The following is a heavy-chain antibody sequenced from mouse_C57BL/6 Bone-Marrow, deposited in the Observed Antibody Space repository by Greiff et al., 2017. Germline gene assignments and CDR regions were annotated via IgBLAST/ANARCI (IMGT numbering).Heavy chain of an antibody. CDR1: GYTFTSYW. J-gene: IGHJ3*01. Sequence: EVKLVESGTVLARPGASVKMSCKTSGYTFTSYWMHWVKQRPGQGLEWIGAIYPGNSDTSYNQKFKGKAKLTAVTSASTAYMELSSLTNEDSAVYYCTRSYDYDGRVFAYWGQGTLVTVSA. V-gene: IGHV1-5*01. CDR2: IYPGNSDT. D-gene: IGHD2-4*01. CDR3: TRSYDYDGRVFAY.